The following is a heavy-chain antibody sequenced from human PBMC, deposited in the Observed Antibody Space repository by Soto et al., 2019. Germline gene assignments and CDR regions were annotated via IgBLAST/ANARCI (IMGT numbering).Heavy chain of an antibody. V-gene: IGHV4-39*01. CDR2: IYYSGST. J-gene: IGHJ4*02. D-gene: IGHD1-20*01. Sequence: QLQLQESGPGLVKPSETLSLTCTVSGGSISSSSYYWGWIRQPPGKGLEWIGSIYYSGSTYYNPSLKSRVTISVDTSKNQFSLKLSSVTAADTAVYYCSNWNDLYYFDYWGQGTLVTVSS. CDR3: SNWNDLYYFDY. CDR1: GGSISSSSYY.